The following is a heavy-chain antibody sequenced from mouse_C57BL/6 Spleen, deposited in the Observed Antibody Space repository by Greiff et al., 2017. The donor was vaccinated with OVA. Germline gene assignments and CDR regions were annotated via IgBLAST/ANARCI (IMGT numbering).Heavy chain of an antibody. CDR2: IDPADGNT. V-gene: IGHV14-3*01. J-gene: IGHJ2*01. Sequence: EVQLQPSVAELVRPGASVKLSCTASGFTIKNTYMHWVKQRPEQGLEWIGRIDPADGNTKYAPKFQGKATLTADTSSNTAYLQLSSLTSEDTASYYCARSDDNSFDDWGQGTTLTVSS. CDR1: GFTIKNTY. CDR3: ARSDDNSFDD. D-gene: IGHD2-1*01.